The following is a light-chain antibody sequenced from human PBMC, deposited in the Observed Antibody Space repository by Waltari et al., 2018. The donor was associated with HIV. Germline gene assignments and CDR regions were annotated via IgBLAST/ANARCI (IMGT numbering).Light chain of an antibody. CDR1: NIGVNT. CDR2: DDS. J-gene: IGLJ2*01. Sequence: SFVLTQTPSVSVAPGPTAPIPCGGNNIGVNTAPCYQQKPGQAPLLVVYDDSDRPSGIPERFSGSNSWNTATLTISRVEAGDEADYYCQVWDASSDHLVIFGGGTKLTVL. V-gene: IGLV3-21*02. CDR3: QVWDASSDHLVI.